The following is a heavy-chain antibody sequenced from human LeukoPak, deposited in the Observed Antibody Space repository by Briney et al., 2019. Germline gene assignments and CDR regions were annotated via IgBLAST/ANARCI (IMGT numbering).Heavy chain of an antibody. V-gene: IGHV4-38-2*02. CDR3: ARDITGSFDY. Sequence: SETLSLTCTVSGYSISSGYYWGWIRQPPGKGLEWTGSIDHSGSTYYNPSLKSRVTISVDTSKNQFSLKLSSVTAADTAVYYCARDITGSFDYWGQGNLVTVSS. J-gene: IGHJ4*02. D-gene: IGHD1-14*01. CDR2: IDHSGST. CDR1: GYSISSGYY.